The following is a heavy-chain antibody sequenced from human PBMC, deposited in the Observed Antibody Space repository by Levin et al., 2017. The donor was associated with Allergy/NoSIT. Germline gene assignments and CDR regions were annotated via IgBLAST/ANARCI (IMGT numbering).Heavy chain of an antibody. D-gene: IGHD5-24*01. J-gene: IGHJ4*02. Sequence: RAGGSLRLSCAASGFTFSRYWMHWVRQAPGKGLVWVSRIQNDGSTTTYADSVKGRFTISRDNAKNTLYLQMNSLRAEDTAVYYCASLQPDAGRYFDSWGQGTLVTVSS. V-gene: IGHV3-74*01. CDR1: GFTFSRYW. CDR3: ASLQPDAGRYFDS. CDR2: IQNDGSTT.